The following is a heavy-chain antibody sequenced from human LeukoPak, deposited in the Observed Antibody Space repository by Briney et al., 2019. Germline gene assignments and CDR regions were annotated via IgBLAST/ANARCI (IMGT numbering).Heavy chain of an antibody. D-gene: IGHD3-22*01. J-gene: IGHJ4*02. Sequence: GASVKVSCKASGYTFTGYYMHWVRQAPGQGLEWMGIINPSGGSTSYAQKFQGRVTMTRDTSTSTVYMELSSLRSEDTAVYYCARESATDSSGYYQDYWGQGTLVTVSS. CDR2: INPSGGST. CDR1: GYTFTGYY. V-gene: IGHV1-46*01. CDR3: ARESATDSSGYYQDY.